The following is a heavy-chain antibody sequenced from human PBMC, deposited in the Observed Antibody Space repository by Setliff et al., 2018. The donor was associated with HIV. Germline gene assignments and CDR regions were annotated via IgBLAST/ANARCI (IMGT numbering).Heavy chain of an antibody. Sequence: KPSETLSLTCKVSGAPISSYYWNWIRQPPGKGQEWIGYIYNSGYSNSKPSLKSRVTISLDTSKNQFSLKLSSVTAADTAVYYCARGDGYRANDAYYDTGMDVWGQGITVTVSS. J-gene: IGHJ6*02. CDR3: ARGDGYRANDAYYDTGMDV. CDR1: GAPISSYY. V-gene: IGHV4-59*01. CDR2: IYNSGYS. D-gene: IGHD5-12*01.